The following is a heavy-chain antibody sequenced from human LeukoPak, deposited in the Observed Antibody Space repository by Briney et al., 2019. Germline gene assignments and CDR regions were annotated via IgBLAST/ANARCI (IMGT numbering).Heavy chain of an antibody. CDR2: IYYSWST. CDR3: ASRMYSSSSRLNFDY. V-gene: IGHV4-39*01. D-gene: IGHD6-6*01. CDR1: GGSISSSSYY. J-gene: IGHJ4*02. Sequence: PSETLSLTCTVSGGSISSSSYYWGWIRQPPGKGLEWIGSIYYSWSTYYNPSLKSRVTISVDTSKNQFSLKLSSVTAADTAVYYCASRMYSSSSRLNFDYWGQGTLVTVSS.